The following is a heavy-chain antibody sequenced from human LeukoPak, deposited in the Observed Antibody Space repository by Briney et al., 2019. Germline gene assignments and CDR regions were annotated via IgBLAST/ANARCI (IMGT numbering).Heavy chain of an antibody. J-gene: IGHJ4*02. CDR2: ISSSSSYI. CDR1: GFTFSSYS. Sequence: GGSLRLSCAASGFTFSSYSMNWVRQAPGKGLEWVSSISSSSSYIYYADSVKGRFTISRDNAKNSLYLQMNSLRAEDTAVYYCTTDRPYSGSYPPFDYWGQGTLVTVSS. CDR3: TTDRPYSGSYPPFDY. D-gene: IGHD1-26*01. V-gene: IGHV3-21*01.